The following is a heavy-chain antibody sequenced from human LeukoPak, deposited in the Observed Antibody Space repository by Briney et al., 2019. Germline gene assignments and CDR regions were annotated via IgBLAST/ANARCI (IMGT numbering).Heavy chain of an antibody. V-gene: IGHV3-7*01. CDR3: AELGITMIGGV. J-gene: IGHJ6*04. CDR1: GFTFSSYW. D-gene: IGHD3-10*02. CDR2: MNQDGGQK. Sequence: GGSLRLSCGASGFTFSSYWMTWVRQAPGKGLEWVANMNQDGGQKSYVDSVKGRFTISRDNAKNSLFLQMNSLRVEDTAVYYCAELGITMIGGVWGKGTTVTISS.